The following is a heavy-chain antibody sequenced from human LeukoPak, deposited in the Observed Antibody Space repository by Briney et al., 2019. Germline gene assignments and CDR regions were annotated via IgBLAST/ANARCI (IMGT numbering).Heavy chain of an antibody. V-gene: IGHV3-21*01. CDR2: ISSSSSYI. J-gene: IGHJ4*02. D-gene: IGHD6-13*01. Sequence: GGSLRLSCAASGFTFSSYSMNWVRQAPGKGLEWVSSISSSSSYIYYADSVKGRFTISRDNAKNSLYLQMNSLRAKDTAVYYCARDGAAADFFDYWGQGTLVTVSS. CDR1: GFTFSSYS. CDR3: ARDGAAADFFDY.